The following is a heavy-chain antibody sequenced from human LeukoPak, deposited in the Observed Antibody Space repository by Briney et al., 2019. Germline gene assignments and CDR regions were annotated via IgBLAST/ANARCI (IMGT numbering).Heavy chain of an antibody. CDR1: GGSISSSSYY. CDR3: AREYYDYVWGSYRHAFDI. CDR2: IYYSGST. J-gene: IGHJ3*02. Sequence: PSETLSLTCTVSGGSISSSSYYWGWIRQPPGKGLEWIGYIYYSGSTNYNPSLKSRVTISVDTSKNQFSLKLSSVTAADTAVYYCAREYYDYVWGSYRHAFDIWGQGTMVTVSS. V-gene: IGHV4-61*01. D-gene: IGHD3-16*02.